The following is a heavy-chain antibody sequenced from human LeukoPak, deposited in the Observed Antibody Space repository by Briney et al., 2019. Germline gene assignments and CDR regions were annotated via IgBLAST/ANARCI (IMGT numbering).Heavy chain of an antibody. CDR3: ARRYGGNSLDY. D-gene: IGHD4-23*01. CDR1: GFTFSSYE. Sequence: GGSLRLSCAASGFTFSSYEMNWVRQAPGKGLEWVSYISSSGSTIYYAYSVKGRFTISRDNAKKSLYLQMNSLRVEDTAVYYCARRYGGNSLDYWGQGTLVTVSS. V-gene: IGHV3-48*03. CDR2: ISSSGSTI. J-gene: IGHJ4*02.